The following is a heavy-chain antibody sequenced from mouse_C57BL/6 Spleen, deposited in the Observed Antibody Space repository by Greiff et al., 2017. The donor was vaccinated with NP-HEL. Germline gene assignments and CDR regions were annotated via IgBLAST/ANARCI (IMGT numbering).Heavy chain of an antibody. CDR2: IDPSDSYT. CDR3: ARAQLFTTGVAHWYFDV. Sequence: QVQLQQPGAELVRPGTSVKLSCKASGYTFTSYWMHWVKQRPGQGLEWIGVIDPSDSYTNYNQKFKGKATLTVDTSSSTAYMQLSSLTSEDSAVYYCARAQLFTTGVAHWYFDVWGTGTTVTVSS. J-gene: IGHJ1*03. CDR1: GYTFTSYW. D-gene: IGHD1-1*01. V-gene: IGHV1-59*01.